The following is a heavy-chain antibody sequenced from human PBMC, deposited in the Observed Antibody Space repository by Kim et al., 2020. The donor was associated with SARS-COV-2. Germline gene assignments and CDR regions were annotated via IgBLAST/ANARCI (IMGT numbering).Heavy chain of an antibody. CDR1: GYTFTGYY. CDR2: INPNSGGT. D-gene: IGHD3-10*01. J-gene: IGHJ4*02. V-gene: IGHV1-2*02. Sequence: ASVKVFCKASGYTFTGYYMHWVRQAPGQGLEWMGWINPNSGGTNYAQKFQGRVTMTRDTSISTAYMELSRLRSDDTAVYYCARELITMVRGVRDSLGYWGQGTLVTVSS. CDR3: ARELITMVRGVRDSLGY.